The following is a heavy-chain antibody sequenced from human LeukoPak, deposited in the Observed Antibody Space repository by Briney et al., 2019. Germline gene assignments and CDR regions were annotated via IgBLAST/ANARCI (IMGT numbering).Heavy chain of an antibody. CDR3: AKDLWDYGSGSYYY. Sequence: GGSLRLSCAVSGISFSSFWMSWVRQAPGKGLEWVSGISGSGGSTYYAGSVKGRFTISRDNSKNTVHVQMNSLRAEDTAVYYCAKDLWDYGSGSYYYWGQGTLVTVSS. V-gene: IGHV3-23*01. D-gene: IGHD3-10*01. CDR2: ISGSGGST. J-gene: IGHJ4*02. CDR1: GISFSSFW.